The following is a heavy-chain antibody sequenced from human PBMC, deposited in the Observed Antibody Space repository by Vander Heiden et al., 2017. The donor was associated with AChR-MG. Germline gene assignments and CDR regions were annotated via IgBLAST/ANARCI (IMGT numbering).Heavy chain of an antibody. CDR2: INPRGEST. D-gene: IGHD3-9*01. Sequence: QVQLVQSGAEVKNPGASVKVSCKASGYIFTNYYMHWVRQAPGQGLEWMGIINPRGESTANAQKFQDRVTVTRDTSTSTVYMELSRLTSDDTAVYYCARVPHTTNDWGGPDYWGQGTLVTVSS. CDR3: ARVPHTTNDWGGPDY. V-gene: IGHV1-46*01. CDR1: GYIFTNYY. J-gene: IGHJ4*02.